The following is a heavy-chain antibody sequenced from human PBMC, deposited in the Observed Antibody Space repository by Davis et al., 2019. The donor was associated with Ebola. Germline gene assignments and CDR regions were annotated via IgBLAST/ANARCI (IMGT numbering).Heavy chain of an antibody. CDR1: GIPLGTKRLG. D-gene: IGHD5-18*01. J-gene: IGHJ5*02. CDR2: IYWDDDK. V-gene: IGHV2-5*02. CDR3: AYRGGAMAWFGP. Sequence: SGPTLVKPTPTLTLTCTFSGIPLGTKRLGVGWIRQPPEKALEWLGIIYWDDDKRYSPSLNNRLTITKDTSKNQVVLTLTNVDPVDTATYFCAYRGGAMAWFGPWGQGTLVTVSS.